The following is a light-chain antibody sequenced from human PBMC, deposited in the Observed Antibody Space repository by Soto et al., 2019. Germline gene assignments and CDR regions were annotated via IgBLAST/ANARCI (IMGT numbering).Light chain of an antibody. CDR3: QQYYSTPRT. J-gene: IGKJ1*01. Sequence: DIVMTQSPDSLAVSLGERATINCKSSQSVLYSSNNKNYLAWYQQKPGQPPKQLIYWASTRESGVPDRFSGSGSGTDFTLNISNLQAEDVAVNYCQQYYSTPRTFGQGTKVDIK. CDR1: QSVLYSSNNKNY. CDR2: WAS. V-gene: IGKV4-1*01.